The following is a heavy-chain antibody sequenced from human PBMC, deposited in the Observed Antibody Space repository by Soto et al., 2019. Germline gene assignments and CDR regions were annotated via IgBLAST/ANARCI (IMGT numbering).Heavy chain of an antibody. CDR1: GCSISSSRCH. V-gene: IGHV4-39*07. Sequence: SETLSLTCTVSGCSISSSRCHWGWIRQPPGKGLEWIASIYHSGSTYYNPSLKSRVTISVDRSKNQFSLKLSSVTAADTAVYYCARSQTTVTSYDYWGQGTLVTVSS. CDR2: IYHSGST. J-gene: IGHJ4*02. CDR3: ARSQTTVTSYDY. D-gene: IGHD4-17*01.